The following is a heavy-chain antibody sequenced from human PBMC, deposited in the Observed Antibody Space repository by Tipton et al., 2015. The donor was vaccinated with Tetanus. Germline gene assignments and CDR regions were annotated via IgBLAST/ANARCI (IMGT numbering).Heavy chain of an antibody. CDR3: ARLIYGSGSYYYDY. V-gene: IGHV1-2*02. CDR2: INPNGDT. CDR1: GYPFSNYY. Sequence: QLVQSGAEVKRPGASVKVSCKASGYPFSNYYMHWVRQATGQGLEWMGWINPNGDTKYAQRLQGGVTMTRDMSISTGYMELTRLSSDDTAVYYCARLIYGSGSYYYDYWGQGTLVTVSS. D-gene: IGHD3-10*01. J-gene: IGHJ4*02.